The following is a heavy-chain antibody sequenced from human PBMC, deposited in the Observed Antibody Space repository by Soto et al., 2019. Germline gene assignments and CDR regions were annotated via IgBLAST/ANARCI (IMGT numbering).Heavy chain of an antibody. CDR2: INPSGGST. J-gene: IGHJ3*02. V-gene: IGHV1-46*01. CDR3: ARVKKGYCSGGSCYDAFDI. Sequence: GASVKVSCKASGYTFTSYYMHWVRQAPGQGLEWMGIINPSGGSTSYAQKFQGRVTMTRDTSTSTVYMELSSLRSEDTAVYYCARVKKGYCSGGSCYDAFDIWGQGTMVTV. CDR1: GYTFTSYY. D-gene: IGHD2-15*01.